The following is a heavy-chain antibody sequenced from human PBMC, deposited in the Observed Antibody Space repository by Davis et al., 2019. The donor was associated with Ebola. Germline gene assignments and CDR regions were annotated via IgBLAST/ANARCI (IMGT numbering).Heavy chain of an antibody. CDR3: AISHDYSNYDEKYYYGMDV. CDR2: INPNSGGT. J-gene: IGHJ6*02. V-gene: IGHV1-2*02. CDR1: GYTFTGYY. Sequence: ASVKVSCKASGYTFTGYYMHWVRQAPGQGLEWMGWINPNSGGTNYAQKFQGRVTMTRDTSISTAYMELSRLRSDDTAVYYCAISHDYSNYDEKYYYGMDVWGQGTTVTVSS. D-gene: IGHD4-11*01.